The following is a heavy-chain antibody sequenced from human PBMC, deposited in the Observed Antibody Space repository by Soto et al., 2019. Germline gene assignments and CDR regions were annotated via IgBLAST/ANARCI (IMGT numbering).Heavy chain of an antibody. CDR2: ISAYNGNT. V-gene: IGHV1-18*01. CDR1: GYTFTSYG. J-gene: IGHJ4*02. D-gene: IGHD3-22*01. Sequence: ASVKVSCKASGYTFTSYGISWVRQAPGQGLEWMGWISAYNGNTNYAQKFQGRVTITADESTSTAYMELSSLRSEDTAVYYCARSYYDSSGYYIDYWGQGTLVTVSS. CDR3: ARSYYDSSGYYIDY.